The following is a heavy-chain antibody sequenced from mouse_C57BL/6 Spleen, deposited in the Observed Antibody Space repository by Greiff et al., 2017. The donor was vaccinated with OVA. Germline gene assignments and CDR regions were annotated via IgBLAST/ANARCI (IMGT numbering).Heavy chain of an antibody. V-gene: IGHV5-4*03. J-gene: IGHJ2*01. CDR1: GFTFSSYA. D-gene: IGHD1-2*01. CDR3: ARAPHYYGFDY. CDR2: ISDGGSYT. Sequence: DVMLVESGGGLVKPGGSLKLSCAASGFTFSSYAMSWVRQTPEKRLEWVATISDGGSYTYYPDNVKGRFTISRDNAKNNLYLQMSHLKSEDTAMYYCARAPHYYGFDYWGQGTTLTVSS.